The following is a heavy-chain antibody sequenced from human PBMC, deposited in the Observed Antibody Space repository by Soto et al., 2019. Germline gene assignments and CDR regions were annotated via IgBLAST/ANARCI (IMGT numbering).Heavy chain of an antibody. CDR3: AGGVVSTGYFDY. CDR1: GFTFSDHY. Sequence: PGGSLRLSCAASGFTFSDHYMDWVRQAPGKGLEWVGRSRDKVHSHTTEYAASVKGRFTISRGDSENSLFLQKNSLKTDDTAVYYCAGGVVSTGYFDYWGQGTLVTVSS. CDR2: SRDKVHSHTT. D-gene: IGHD5-12*01. J-gene: IGHJ4*02. V-gene: IGHV3-72*01.